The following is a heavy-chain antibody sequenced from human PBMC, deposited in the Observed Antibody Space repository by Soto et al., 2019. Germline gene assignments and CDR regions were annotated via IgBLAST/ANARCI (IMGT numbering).Heavy chain of an antibody. CDR2: INSDGSTT. CDR3: ARGIRNYYGVDV. J-gene: IGHJ6*02. CDR1: GFTFTNYW. Sequence: GGSLRLSCAASGFTFTNYWMHWVRQAPGKGLVWVSRINSDGSTTNYADSVKGRFTISRDNAENTVYLQMNSLRDEDTAVYYCARGIRNYYGVDVWRQGTTVTVS. D-gene: IGHD5-18*01. V-gene: IGHV3-74*01.